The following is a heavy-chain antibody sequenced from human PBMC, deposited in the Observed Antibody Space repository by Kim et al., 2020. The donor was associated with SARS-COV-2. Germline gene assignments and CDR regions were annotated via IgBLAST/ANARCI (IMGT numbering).Heavy chain of an antibody. V-gene: IGHV3-11*06. J-gene: IGHJ6*02. CDR2: ISSSSSYT. CDR3: ARDRRVDIVATTRQHFYWYGMDV. D-gene: IGHD5-12*01. Sequence: GGSLRLSCAASGFTFSDYYMSWIRQAPGKGLEWVSYISSSSSYTNYADSVKGRFTISRDNAKNSLYLQMNSLRAEDTAVYYCARDRRVDIVATTRQHFYWYGMDVWGQGTTVTVSS. CDR1: GFTFSDYY.